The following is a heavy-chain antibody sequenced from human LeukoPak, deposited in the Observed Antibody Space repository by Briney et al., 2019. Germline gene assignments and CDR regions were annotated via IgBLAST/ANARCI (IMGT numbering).Heavy chain of an antibody. CDR3: ASETYYDFWSGYYRGDFQH. J-gene: IGHJ1*01. V-gene: IGHV4-61*02. Sequence: SQTLSLTCTVSGGSISSGSYYWRWVRQPGGKGREWIGRIYSSGSTNYNPSGKSRLTISVHTSKNQFSLKLSSVTAADTAVYYCASETYYDFWSGYYRGDFQHWGQGTLVTVSS. CDR1: GGSISSGSYY. CDR2: IYSSGST. D-gene: IGHD3-3*01.